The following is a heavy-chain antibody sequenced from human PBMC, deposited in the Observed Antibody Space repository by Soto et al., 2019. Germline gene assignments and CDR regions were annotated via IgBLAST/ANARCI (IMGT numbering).Heavy chain of an antibody. D-gene: IGHD2-21*02. J-gene: IGHJ2*01. CDR1: GFTFSSYA. CDR3: AKNSYCGGDCYGPPRYFDL. CDR2: ISGSGGST. Sequence: PGGSLRLSCAASGFTFSSYAMSWVRQAPGKGLEWFSAISGSGGSTYYADSVKVRFTISIDNSKNTLYLQMNSLRAEDTAVYYCAKNSYCGGDCYGPPRYFDLWDRGTLVTVSS. V-gene: IGHV3-23*01.